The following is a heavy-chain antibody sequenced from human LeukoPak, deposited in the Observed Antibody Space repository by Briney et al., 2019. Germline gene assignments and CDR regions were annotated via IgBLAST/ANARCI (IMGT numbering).Heavy chain of an antibody. CDR3: ARVHSSSWYYYYYYMDV. D-gene: IGHD6-13*01. V-gene: IGHV4-61*01. J-gene: IGHJ6*03. CDR2: IYYSGST. Sequence: SETLSLTCTVSGGSISSSSYYWSWIRQPPGKGLEWIGYIYYSGSTNYNPSLKSRVTISVDTSKNQFSLKLSSVTAADTAVYYCARVHSSSWYYYYYYMDVWGKGTTVTVSS. CDR1: GGSISSSSYY.